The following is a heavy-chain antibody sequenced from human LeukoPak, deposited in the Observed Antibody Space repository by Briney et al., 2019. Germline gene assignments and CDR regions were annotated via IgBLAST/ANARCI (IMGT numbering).Heavy chain of an antibody. J-gene: IGHJ5*02. V-gene: IGHV3-33*01. Sequence: QPGGSLRLSCAASGFTFSSHGMHWVRQAPGKGLEWGAVIWYDGSNKYYADSVKGRFTISRDNSKNTLYLQMNSLRAEDTAVYYCARERHSSTSASWFDPWGQGTLVTVSS. CDR2: IWYDGSNK. CDR3: ARERHSSTSASWFDP. CDR1: GFTFSSHG. D-gene: IGHD2-2*01.